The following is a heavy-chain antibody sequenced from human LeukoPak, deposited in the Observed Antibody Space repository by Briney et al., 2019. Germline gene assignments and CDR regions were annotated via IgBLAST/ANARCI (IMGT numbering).Heavy chain of an antibody. D-gene: IGHD4-17*01. CDR1: GYTFTGYY. CDR3: ARSRKSYGDYVD. J-gene: IGHJ4*02. CDR2: INPNSGGT. V-gene: IGHV1-2*06. Sequence: ASVKVSCKASGYTFTGYYMHWVRQAPGQGLEWMGRINPNSGGTNYAQKFQGRVTMTRDTSISTAYMELSGLRSDDTAVYYCARSRKSYGDYVDWGQGTLVTVSS.